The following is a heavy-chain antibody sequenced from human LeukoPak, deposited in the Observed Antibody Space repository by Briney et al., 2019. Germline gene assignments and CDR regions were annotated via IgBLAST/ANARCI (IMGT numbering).Heavy chain of an antibody. J-gene: IGHJ4*02. CDR3: ARDGAYDYVWGDPRGYFDY. D-gene: IGHD3-16*01. CDR1: GFTFSSYW. Sequence: GGSLRLSCAASGFTFSSYWMHWVRQAPGKGLVWVSRINTDGSSTSYADSVKGRFTISRDNAKNTLYLQMNSLRAEDTAVYYCARDGAYDYVWGDPRGYFDYWGQGTLVTVSS. V-gene: IGHV3-74*01. CDR2: INTDGSST.